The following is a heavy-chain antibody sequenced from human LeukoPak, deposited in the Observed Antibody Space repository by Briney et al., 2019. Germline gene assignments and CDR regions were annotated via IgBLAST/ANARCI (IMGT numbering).Heavy chain of an antibody. CDR1: GFTFSLHW. Sequence: GGSLRLSCAASGFTFSLHWMTWVRQAPGKGLEWVANIKQDETEKYYVGSVKGRFTVSRDNAKNSLYLQMNSLRADGTAVYYCAREGGSGWSLDYWGRGTLVTVSS. D-gene: IGHD6-19*01. V-gene: IGHV3-7*03. J-gene: IGHJ4*02. CDR2: IKQDETEK. CDR3: AREGGSGWSLDY.